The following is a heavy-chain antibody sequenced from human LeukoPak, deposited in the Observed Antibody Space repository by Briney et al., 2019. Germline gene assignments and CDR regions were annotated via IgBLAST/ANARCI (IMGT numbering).Heavy chain of an antibody. J-gene: IGHJ4*02. CDR2: IYWNDDK. CDR1: GFSLSTTGVG. V-gene: IGHV2-5*01. D-gene: IGHD1-1*01. Sequence: SGPTLVNPTQTLTLTCSFSGFSLSTTGVGVGWIRQPPGKALEWLALIYWNDDKRHSPSLKTRLTITKDTSKNQVLLTMTNMDPVDTATYYCAHTHDLIPFGDYYDYWGQGILVTVSS. CDR3: AHTHDLIPFGDYYDY.